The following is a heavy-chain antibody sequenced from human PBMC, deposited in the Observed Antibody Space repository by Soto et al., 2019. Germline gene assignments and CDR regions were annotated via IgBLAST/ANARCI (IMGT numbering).Heavy chain of an antibody. J-gene: IGHJ6*02. CDR1: GGPFSSYG. Sequence: GVSLTLSFSASGGPFSSYGMHWVRPAPGKGLEWVAVISYDGSNKYYADSVKGRFTISRDNSKNTLYLQMNSLRAEDTAVYYCAKDIGYSYGKGYYYGMDVWGQGTTVTVS. CDR2: ISYDGSNK. V-gene: IGHV3-30*18. CDR3: AKDIGYSYGKGYYYGMDV. D-gene: IGHD5-18*01.